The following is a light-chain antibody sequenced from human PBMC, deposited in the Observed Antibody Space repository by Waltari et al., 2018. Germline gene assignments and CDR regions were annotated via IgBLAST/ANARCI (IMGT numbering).Light chain of an antibody. Sequence: QSVLTQPPSVSGAPGQRVSISCPGSGSNRGAGYDVHWYQQHPGKAPKLIIYDVNNRPSGISYRFSGSKSGDTASLTISGLQPEDEADYYCSSCASTIPLGVFGGGTKLTVL. CDR2: DVN. CDR1: GSNRGAGYD. V-gene: IGLV1-40*01. CDR3: SSCASTIPLGV. J-gene: IGLJ3*02.